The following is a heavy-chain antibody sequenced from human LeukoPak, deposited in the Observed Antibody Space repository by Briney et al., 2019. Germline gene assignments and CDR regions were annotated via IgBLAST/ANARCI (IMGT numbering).Heavy chain of an antibody. V-gene: IGHV4-59*08. CDR3: ARLFDYYDSSGSLYYFDY. D-gene: IGHD3-22*01. Sequence: SETLSLTCTVSGGSISSYYWSWIRQPPGKGLEWIGYIYYSGSTNYNPSLKSRVTISVDTSKNQFSLKLSSVTAADTAVYYCARLFDYYDSSGSLYYFDYWGQGTLVTVSS. CDR2: IYYSGST. CDR1: GGSISSYY. J-gene: IGHJ4*02.